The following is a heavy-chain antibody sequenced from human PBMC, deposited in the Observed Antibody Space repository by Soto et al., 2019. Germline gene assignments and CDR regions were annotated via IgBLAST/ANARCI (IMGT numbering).Heavy chain of an antibody. Sequence: QVQLVQSGAEEKKPGASVKVSCKASGYTFTSYAMHWXXXXXXXXXEWMGWINAGNGNTKYSQKFQGRVTITRDTXXXXXXXXXXXXXXXXXXXXXXXXXXXWXYXYFDYCGQGTLVTVSS. CDR1: GYTFTSYA. V-gene: IGHV1-3*05. J-gene: IGHJ4*02. CDR3: XXXXXWXYXYFDY. CDR2: INAGNGNT.